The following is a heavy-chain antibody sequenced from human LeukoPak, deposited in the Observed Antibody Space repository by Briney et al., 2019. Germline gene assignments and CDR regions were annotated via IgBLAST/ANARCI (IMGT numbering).Heavy chain of an antibody. Sequence: PGGSLRLSCAASGFTFSSYSMNWVRQAPGKGLEWVSSISSSSSYIYYADSVKGRFTISRDNAKNSLYLQMNSLKTEDTAIYYCTRASYYDILTGPYWDQGTLVTVSS. CDR2: ISSSSSYI. CDR3: TRASYYDILTGPY. J-gene: IGHJ4*02. V-gene: IGHV3-21*03. D-gene: IGHD3-9*01. CDR1: GFTFSSYS.